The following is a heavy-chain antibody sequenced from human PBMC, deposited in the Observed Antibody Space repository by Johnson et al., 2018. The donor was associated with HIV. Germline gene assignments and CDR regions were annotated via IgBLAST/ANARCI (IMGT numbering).Heavy chain of an antibody. Sequence: VQLVESGGGVVQPGRSLRLSCAASGFTFSSYGMHWVRQAPGKGLEWVSGISWNSGSVDYADSVKGRFTISRDNAKNSLYLQMSSLRPEDTAVYYCARDKGSWFDDAFDIWGQGTMVTVSS. CDR3: ARDKGSWFDDAFDI. D-gene: IGHD6-13*01. CDR2: ISWNSGSV. CDR1: GFTFSSYG. J-gene: IGHJ3*02. V-gene: IGHV3-48*04.